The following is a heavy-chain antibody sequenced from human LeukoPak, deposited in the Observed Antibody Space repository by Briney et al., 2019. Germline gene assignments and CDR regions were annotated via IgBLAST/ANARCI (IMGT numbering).Heavy chain of an antibody. V-gene: IGHV3-48*04. CDR3: ARDRYCTTTRCSDY. D-gene: IGHD2-2*01. J-gene: IGHJ4*02. Sequence: PGGSLRLSCAASGFPFSMYSMNWVRQAPGKGLEWVSYISSAGDSIHYADSVKGRFTISRDNAKNTLYLEMNSLRAEDTAVYYCARDRYCTTTRCSDYWGQGTLVTVSS. CDR2: ISSAGDSI. CDR1: GFPFSMYS.